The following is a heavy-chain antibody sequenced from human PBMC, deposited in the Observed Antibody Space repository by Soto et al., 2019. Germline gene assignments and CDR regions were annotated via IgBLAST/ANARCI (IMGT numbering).Heavy chain of an antibody. J-gene: IGHJ4*02. Sequence: QVQLVQSGTEVKKPGASVKVSCKASGYTFSSYAMHWVRQAPGQRLEWMGWINAGNGDTKYSQKFHGRVTITRDTSASTVYMELSSLRSEDTAVYYCARAQGGYSGSYRFDYWGQGTLVTVSS. CDR1: GYTFSSYA. V-gene: IGHV1-3*01. CDR2: INAGNGDT. CDR3: ARAQGGYSGSYRFDY. D-gene: IGHD1-26*01.